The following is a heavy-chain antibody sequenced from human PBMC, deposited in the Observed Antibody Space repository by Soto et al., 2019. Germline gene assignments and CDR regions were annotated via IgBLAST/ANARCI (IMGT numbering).Heavy chain of an antibody. J-gene: IGHJ3*02. CDR1: GGSISSGGYY. D-gene: IGHD3-10*01. V-gene: IGHV4-31*03. CDR3: ARDVPRGVSAFDI. Sequence: PSETLSLTCTVSGGSISSGGYYWSWIRQHPGKGLEWIGYIYYSGSTYYNPSLKSRVTISVDTSKNQFSLKLSSVTAADTAVYYCARDVPRGVSAFDIWGQGTMVTVSS. CDR2: IYYSGST.